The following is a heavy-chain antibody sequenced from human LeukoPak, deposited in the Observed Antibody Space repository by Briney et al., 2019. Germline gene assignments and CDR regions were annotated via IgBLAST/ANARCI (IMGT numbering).Heavy chain of an antibody. CDR3: ARMTYDPHGVDV. Sequence: SQTLSLTCAVSGGSISSGGYYWSWFRQPPGKGLEWIGYIDNSGSTNYNPSLRSRVTISVDKSKNQFSLKLSSVTAADTAVYYCARMTYDPHGVDVWGEGTTVTVSS. D-gene: IGHD5-12*01. CDR1: GGSISSGGYY. CDR2: IDNSGST. V-gene: IGHV4-61*08. J-gene: IGHJ6*04.